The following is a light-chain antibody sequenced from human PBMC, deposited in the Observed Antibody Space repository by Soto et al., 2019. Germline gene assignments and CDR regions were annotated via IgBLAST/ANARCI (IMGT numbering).Light chain of an antibody. CDR2: SAS. CDR1: QSVTTN. V-gene: IGKV3-15*01. J-gene: IGKJ4*01. Sequence: EAVMTQSPVTLSMSPGERATLSCRASQSVTTNLAWYQQKPGQAPRLLIYSASTRAAGIPDRFSGSGSGTEFTLTISSLQSEDFAVYYCQQYNNWPPLTFGGGTKVEIK. CDR3: QQYNNWPPLT.